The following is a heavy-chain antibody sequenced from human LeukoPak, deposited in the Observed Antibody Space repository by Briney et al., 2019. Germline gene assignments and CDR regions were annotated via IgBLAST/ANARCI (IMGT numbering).Heavy chain of an antibody. J-gene: IGHJ6*02. V-gene: IGHV3-30*19. CDR2: ISYDGSNK. CDR3: ARDPYGDSYTYYYYGMDV. Sequence: PGGSLRLSCAASGFTFSSYGMHWVRQAPGKGLEWVAVISYDGSNKYYADSVKGRFTISRDNSKNTLYLQMNSLRAEDTAVYYCARDPYGDSYTYYYYGMDVWGQGTTVTVSS. CDR1: GFTFSSYG. D-gene: IGHD4-17*01.